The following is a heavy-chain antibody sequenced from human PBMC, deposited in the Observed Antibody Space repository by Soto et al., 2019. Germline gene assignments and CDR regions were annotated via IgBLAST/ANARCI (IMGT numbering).Heavy chain of an antibody. CDR1: YGYTIYS. J-gene: IGHJ4*02. D-gene: IGHD2-21*02. CDR2: INAGNGNT. V-gene: IGHV1-3*01. Sequence: YGYTIYSRCRPRQAPGQRLEWMGWINAGNGNTKYSQKFQGRVTITRDTSASTAYMELSSLRSEDTAVYYCARSFVVVTALGYWGQGTLVTVSS. CDR3: ARSFVVVTALGY.